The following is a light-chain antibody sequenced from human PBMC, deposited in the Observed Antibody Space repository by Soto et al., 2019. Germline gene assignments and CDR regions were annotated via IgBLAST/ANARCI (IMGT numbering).Light chain of an antibody. CDR3: QQSYNTPLT. V-gene: IGKV1-39*01. J-gene: IGKJ3*01. CDR2: AAT. Sequence: DIQITPPPSSLSASVVNRFPISCPASQSITSYLNWYQQKPGKAPKFMIYAATSLQSGVPSRFSGSGSGTDFTLTISSLQTEDFATYYCQQSYNTPLTFGPGTKVDIK. CDR1: QSITSY.